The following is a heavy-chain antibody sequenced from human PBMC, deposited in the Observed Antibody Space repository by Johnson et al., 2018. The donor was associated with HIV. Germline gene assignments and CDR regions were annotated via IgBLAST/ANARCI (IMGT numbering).Heavy chain of an antibody. CDR1: GFTFSSYP. Sequence: ASGFTFSSYPMHWVRQAPGKGLEWVSVIFTAGDVYYSDSVKGRFTISRDNSKNILYLQMNSLQPEDTAVYYCARVGRDLVTRGSLDVWGQGTVVTVSS. CDR2: IFTAGDV. J-gene: IGHJ3*01. D-gene: IGHD3-9*01. V-gene: IGHV3-66*02. CDR3: ARVGRDLVTRGSLDV.